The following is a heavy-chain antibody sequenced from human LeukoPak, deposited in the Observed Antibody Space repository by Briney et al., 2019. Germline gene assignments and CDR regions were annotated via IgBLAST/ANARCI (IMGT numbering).Heavy chain of an antibody. CDR2: INHNGNVN. J-gene: IGHJ6*02. CDR3: GGPNPLLERPSAMDV. CDR1: GFTFSSYW. V-gene: IGHV3-7*01. D-gene: IGHD3-3*01. Sequence: SGGSLRLSCAASGFTFSSYWMNWARQAPGKGLEWVASINHNGNVNYYVDSVKGRFTISRDNAKNSLYLQMNSLRAEDTAVYYCGGPNPLLERPSAMDVWGQRTTVTVSS.